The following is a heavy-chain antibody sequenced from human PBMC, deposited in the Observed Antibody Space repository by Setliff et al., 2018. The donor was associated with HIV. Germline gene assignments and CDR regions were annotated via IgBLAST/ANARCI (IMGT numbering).Heavy chain of an antibody. CDR2: INTNTGNP. CDR3: ARGHRVAVAGKRFNYYYYGMDV. J-gene: IGHJ6*02. CDR1: GCTFTSYA. D-gene: IGHD6-19*01. V-gene: IGHV7-4-1*02. Sequence: ASVKVSCKASGCTFTSYAMNWVRQAPGQGLEWMGWINTNTGNPTYAQGFTGRFVFSLDTSVSTAYLQISSLKAEDTAVYYCARGHRVAVAGKRFNYYYYGMDVWGQGTTVTVSS.